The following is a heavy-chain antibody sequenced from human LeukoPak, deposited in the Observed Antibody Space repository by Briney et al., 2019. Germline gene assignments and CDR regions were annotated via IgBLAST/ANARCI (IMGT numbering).Heavy chain of an antibody. CDR3: AKAAGDTYYRVFDF. D-gene: IGHD7-27*01. CDR1: GCTISNYA. J-gene: IGHJ4*02. Sequence: GGSLSLSCAASGCTISNYAINWLRQAPGKGLEWVSGITDSGGNTYYADSVKGRFTISRDDSNNMVYLQVNSLRAQAMAKYYGAKAAGDTYYRVFDFGGQGILVTVSS. CDR2: ITDSGGNT. V-gene: IGHV3-23*01.